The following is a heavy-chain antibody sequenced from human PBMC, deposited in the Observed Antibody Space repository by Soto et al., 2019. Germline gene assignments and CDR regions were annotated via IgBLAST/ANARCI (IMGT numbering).Heavy chain of an antibody. CDR2: IKQDGSEK. D-gene: IGHD6-19*01. Sequence: GGSLRLSCAASGFTFSNYWMSWVRQAPGKGLEWVANIKQDGSEKYYVDSVKGRFTLSRDNAQNSLYLQMNSLRAEDTAVYYCARDRYISGWSPIDYWGQGTLVTVSS. V-gene: IGHV3-7*01. CDR1: GFTFSNYW. J-gene: IGHJ4*02. CDR3: ARDRYISGWSPIDY.